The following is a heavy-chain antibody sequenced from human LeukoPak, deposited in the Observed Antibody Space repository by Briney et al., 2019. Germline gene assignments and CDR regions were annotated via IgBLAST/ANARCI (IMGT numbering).Heavy chain of an antibody. CDR2: IYNTMST. J-gene: IGHJ4*02. CDR3: ARAKPNWNPPDY. V-gene: IGHV4-59*08. Sequence: PSETLSLTCTVSGGSITNNFWNWIRQPPGKGLEWIGYIYNTMSTSYNPSLKSRATISGDTSKNQFSLKLSSLTAADTAVYYCARAKPNWNPPDYWGQGILVTVSS. CDR1: GGSITNNF. D-gene: IGHD1-1*01.